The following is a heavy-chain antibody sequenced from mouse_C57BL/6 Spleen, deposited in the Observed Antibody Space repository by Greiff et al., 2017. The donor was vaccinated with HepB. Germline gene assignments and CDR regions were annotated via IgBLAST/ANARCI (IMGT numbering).Heavy chain of an antibody. Sequence: VQLQQSGPELVKPGASVKISCKASGYAFSSSWMNWVKQRPGKGLEWIGRIYPGDGDTNYNGKFKGKATLTADKSSSTAYMQLSSLTSEDSAVYFCARRGYDYDGVADWGQGTLVTVSA. CDR1: GYAFSSSW. CDR2: IYPGDGDT. D-gene: IGHD2-4*01. V-gene: IGHV1-82*01. CDR3: ARRGYDYDGVAD. J-gene: IGHJ3*01.